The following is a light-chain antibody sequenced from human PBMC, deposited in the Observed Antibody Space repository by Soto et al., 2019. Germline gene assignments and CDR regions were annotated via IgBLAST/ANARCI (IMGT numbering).Light chain of an antibody. V-gene: IGLV2-23*01. CDR2: EGS. Sequence: QSALTQPASVSGSPGQSITISCTGTSSDVGSYNLVSWYQQHPGKAPKLMIYEGSKRPSGVSNRFSGSKSGNTASLTISGLQAEDDADYYCCSYAGSSTFYVFGIGTKLTVL. CDR1: SSDVGSYNL. J-gene: IGLJ1*01. CDR3: CSYAGSSTFYV.